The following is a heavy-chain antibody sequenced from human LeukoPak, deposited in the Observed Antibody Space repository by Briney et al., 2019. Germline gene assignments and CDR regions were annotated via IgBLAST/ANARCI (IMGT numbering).Heavy chain of an antibody. CDR2: INHSGST. CDR3: ARAGRFDY. CDR1: DESFSNFY. J-gene: IGHJ4*02. V-gene: IGHV4-34*01. D-gene: IGHD1-26*01. Sequence: PSETLSLTCADYDESFSNFYWSWIRQPPGKGLEWIGEINHSGSTNYNPSLKSRVTISVDTSKNQFSLKLTSVTAADTAVYFCARAGRFDYWGQGSLVTVSS.